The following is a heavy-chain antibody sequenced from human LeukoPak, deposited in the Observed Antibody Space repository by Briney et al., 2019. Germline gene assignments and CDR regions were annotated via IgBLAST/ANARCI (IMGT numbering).Heavy chain of an antibody. V-gene: IGHV1-2*02. CDR3: ARDFCSSTSCYKRARRNHNWFDP. CDR2: INPNSGGT. CDR1: GYTFTGYY. Sequence: ASVKVSCKASGYTFTGYYMHWVRQAPGQGLEWMGWINPNSGGTNYAQKFQGSVTMTRDTSISTAYMELSRLRSDDAAVYYCARDFCSSTSCYKRARRNHNWFDPWGQGTLVTVSS. J-gene: IGHJ5*02. D-gene: IGHD2-2*02.